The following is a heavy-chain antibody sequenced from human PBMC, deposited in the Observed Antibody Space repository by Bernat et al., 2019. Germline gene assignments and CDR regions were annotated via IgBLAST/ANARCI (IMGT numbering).Heavy chain of an antibody. D-gene: IGHD6-19*01. CDR1: GGSISSSSYY. CDR2: IYYSGST. V-gene: IGHV4-39*07. J-gene: IGHJ4*02. Sequence: QLQLQESGPGLVKPSETLSLTCTVSGGSISSSSYYWGWIRQPPGKGLEWIGSIYYSGSTYYNPSLKSRVTISVDTSKNQFSLRLRSVTAADTAIYYCARGIAVAALGFDYWGPGTLVTVSS. CDR3: ARGIAVAALGFDY.